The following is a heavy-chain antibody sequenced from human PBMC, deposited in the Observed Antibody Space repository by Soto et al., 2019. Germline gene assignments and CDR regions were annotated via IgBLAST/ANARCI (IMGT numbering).Heavy chain of an antibody. Sequence: EVQLVESGGGLVKPGGSLRLSCAASGFTFSSYSMNWVRKAPGKGLEWVSSISSSSSYIYYADSVKGRFNISRDNAKNSLYLQMNSLRAEDTAVYYCARVNPDYYCDYDDYWGQGTLVTVSS. CDR2: ISSSSSYI. J-gene: IGHJ4*02. CDR1: GFTFSSYS. V-gene: IGHV3-21*01. D-gene: IGHD4-17*01. CDR3: ARVNPDYYCDYDDY.